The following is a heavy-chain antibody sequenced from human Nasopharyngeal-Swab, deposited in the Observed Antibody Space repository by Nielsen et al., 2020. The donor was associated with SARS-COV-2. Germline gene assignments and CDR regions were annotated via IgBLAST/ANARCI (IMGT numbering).Heavy chain of an antibody. V-gene: IGHV1-3*01. J-gene: IGHJ4*02. CDR1: GYTFTSYA. CDR2: INAGNGNT. D-gene: IGHD1-1*01. CDR3: AREGYDFNFDY. Sequence: ASVKVSCKASGYTFTSYAMHWVRQAPGQRLERMGWINAGNGNTKYSEKFQGRVTITRNTSASTAYMELSSLRSEDTAVYYCAREGYDFNFDYWGQGSLVTVSS.